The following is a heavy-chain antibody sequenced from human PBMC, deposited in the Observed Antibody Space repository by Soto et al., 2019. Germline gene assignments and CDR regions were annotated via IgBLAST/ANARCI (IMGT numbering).Heavy chain of an antibody. Sequence: ASVKVSCKASGYTFTSYGISWVRQAPGQGLEWMGWISAYNGNTNYAQKFQGRVTMTRDTSISTAYMELSRLRSDDTAVYYCARAPGSSGWYGEVWFDPWGQGTLVTVSS. CDR3: ARAPGSSGWYGEVWFDP. V-gene: IGHV1-18*04. D-gene: IGHD6-19*01. CDR1: GYTFTSYG. J-gene: IGHJ5*02. CDR2: ISAYNGNT.